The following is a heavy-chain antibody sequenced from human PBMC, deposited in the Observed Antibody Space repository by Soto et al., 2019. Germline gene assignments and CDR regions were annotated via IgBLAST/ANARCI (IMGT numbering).Heavy chain of an antibody. D-gene: IGHD5-18*01. CDR2: VWKDGSNR. Sequence: GGSLRLSCAASGITFSDYGMHWARQAPGKGLEWVAGVWKDGSNRYYVDSVKGRFTISRDNSKNTLYLQMNSLRDEDTAVYYCAKVPRGSNFGYYNFWGQGTLVTVSS. J-gene: IGHJ4*02. V-gene: IGHV3-30*02. CDR3: AKVPRGSNFGYYNF. CDR1: GITFSDYG.